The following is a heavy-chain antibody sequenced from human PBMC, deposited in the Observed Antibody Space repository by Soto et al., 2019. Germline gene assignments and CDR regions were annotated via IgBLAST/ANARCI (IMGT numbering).Heavy chain of an antibody. V-gene: IGHV4-59*01. CDR2: IYYSGST. Sequence: TSETLSLTCTVSGGSISSYYWSWIRQPPGKGLEWIGYIYYSGSTNYNPSLKSRVTISVDTSKNQFSLKLRSVTAADTAVYYCAREVTGDFDYWGQGTLVTVSS. CDR3: AREVTGDFDY. D-gene: IGHD2-21*01. J-gene: IGHJ4*02. CDR1: GGSISSYY.